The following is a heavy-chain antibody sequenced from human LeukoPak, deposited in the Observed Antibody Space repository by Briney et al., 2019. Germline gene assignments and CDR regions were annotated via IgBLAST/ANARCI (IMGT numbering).Heavy chain of an antibody. V-gene: IGHV1-69*04. Sequence: GSSVKVSCKASGGTFSSYTISWVRQAPGQGLEWMGRIIPILGIANYAQKFQGRVTITADKSTSTAYMELSSLRSKDTAVYYCARDPPAVVTPNYHYGMDVWGQGTTVTVSS. J-gene: IGHJ6*02. CDR1: GGTFSSYT. CDR2: IIPILGIA. D-gene: IGHD4-23*01. CDR3: ARDPPAVVTPNYHYGMDV.